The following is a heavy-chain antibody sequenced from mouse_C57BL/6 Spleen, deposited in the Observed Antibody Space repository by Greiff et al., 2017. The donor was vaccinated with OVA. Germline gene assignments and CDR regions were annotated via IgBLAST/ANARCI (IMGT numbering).Heavy chain of an antibody. CDR3: AREYDYVSGAWFAY. D-gene: IGHD2-4*01. Sequence: VKLVESGGGLVKPGGSLKLSCAASGFTFSDYGMHWVRQAPEKGLEWVAYISSGSSTFYYADTVKGRFTISRDNAKNTLFLQMTSLRSEDTAMYYCAREYDYVSGAWFAYWGQGTLVTVSA. CDR1: GFTFSDYG. V-gene: IGHV5-17*01. CDR2: ISSGSSTF. J-gene: IGHJ3*01.